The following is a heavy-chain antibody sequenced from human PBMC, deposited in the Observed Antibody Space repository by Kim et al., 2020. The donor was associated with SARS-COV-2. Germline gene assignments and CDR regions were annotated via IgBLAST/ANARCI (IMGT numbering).Heavy chain of an antibody. V-gene: IGHV3-7*01. D-gene: IGHD6-13*01. CDR3: ARLASSSWYFDY. Sequence: KADVDSGKCRITIARDNAKNSLYLQMNSLRAEDTAVYYCARLASSSWYFDYWGQGTLVTVSS. J-gene: IGHJ4*02. CDR2: K.